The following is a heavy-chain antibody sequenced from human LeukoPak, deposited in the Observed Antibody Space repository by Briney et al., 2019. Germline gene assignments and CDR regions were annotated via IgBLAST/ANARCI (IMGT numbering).Heavy chain of an antibody. J-gene: IGHJ4*02. CDR2: TYHSGST. V-gene: IGHV4-34*01. Sequence: SETLSLTCAVYGGSFSGYYWSWIRQPPGKGLEWIGYTYHSGSTYYNPSLKSRVTISVDRSKNQFSLKLSSVTAADTAVYYCARGQQLGHFDYWGQGTLVTVSS. CDR1: GGSFSGYY. CDR3: ARGQQLGHFDY. D-gene: IGHD6-6*01.